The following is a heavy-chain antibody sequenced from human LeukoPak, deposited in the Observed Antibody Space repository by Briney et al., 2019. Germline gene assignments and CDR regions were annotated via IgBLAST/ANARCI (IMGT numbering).Heavy chain of an antibody. D-gene: IGHD3-22*01. V-gene: IGHV3-23*01. Sequence: GGSLRLSCAASGFSFSSYAMSWVRQAPGKGLEWVSVISGSGGTTYYPDSVKGRFTISRDNSKNTLDLQMNSLRADDTAVYYCAKDLSSGYYDAFDIWGQGTMVTVSS. J-gene: IGHJ3*02. CDR1: GFSFSSYA. CDR2: ISGSGGTT. CDR3: AKDLSSGYYDAFDI.